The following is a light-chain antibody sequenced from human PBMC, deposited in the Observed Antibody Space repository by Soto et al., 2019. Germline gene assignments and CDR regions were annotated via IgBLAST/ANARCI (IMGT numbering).Light chain of an antibody. J-gene: IGKJ1*01. CDR2: KAS. V-gene: IGKV1-5*03. CDR3: QQYNSYWT. CDR1: QTISSW. Sequence: DIQMTQSHSTLSGSVGDRVTITCRASQTISSWLAWYQQKPGKAPKLLIYKASTLESGVPSRFSGSGSGTEFTITISSLQPDDFASYYCQQYNSYWTFGQGTKVDIK.